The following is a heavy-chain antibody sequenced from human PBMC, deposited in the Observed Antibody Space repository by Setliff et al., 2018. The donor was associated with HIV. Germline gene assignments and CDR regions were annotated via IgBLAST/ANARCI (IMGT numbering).Heavy chain of an antibody. Sequence: PSETLSLTCAVYGGSFSGYYWSWIRPPPGKGLEWIGEINHSGSTNYNPSLKSRVTISVDTSKNQFSLKLSSVTAADTAVFYCFLVYVDRSGFYWDWGQGTPVTASS. CDR1: GGSFSGYY. CDR2: INHSGST. D-gene: IGHD3-22*01. J-gene: IGHJ4*02. CDR3: FLVYVDRSGFYWD. V-gene: IGHV4-34*01.